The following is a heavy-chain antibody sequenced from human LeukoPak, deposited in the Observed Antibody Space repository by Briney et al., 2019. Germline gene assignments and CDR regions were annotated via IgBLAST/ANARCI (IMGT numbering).Heavy chain of an antibody. CDR3: ARNMVRGYEDAFDI. CDR1: GFTFSSYG. Sequence: PGGSLRLSCAASGFTFSSYGMYWVRQAPGKGLEWVAFIRYDGSNKYYADSVKGRFTISRDNAKNSQYLQMNSLRAEDTAVYYCARNMVRGYEDAFDIWGQGTMVTVSS. D-gene: IGHD3-10*01. J-gene: IGHJ3*02. CDR2: IRYDGSNK. V-gene: IGHV3-30*02.